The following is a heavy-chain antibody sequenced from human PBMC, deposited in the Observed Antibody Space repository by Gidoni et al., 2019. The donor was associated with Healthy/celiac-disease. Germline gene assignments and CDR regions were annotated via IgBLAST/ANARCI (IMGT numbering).Heavy chain of an antibody. CDR2: INHSGST. Sequence: QVQLQQWGAGLLKPSETLSLTCAVYGGSFSGYYWSWIRQPPGKGLEWIGEINHSGSTNYNPSLKSRVTISVDTSKNQFSLKLSSVTAADTAVYYCARGLGVIAVKFMDVWGQGTTVTVSS. V-gene: IGHV4-34*01. J-gene: IGHJ6*02. D-gene: IGHD6-19*01. CDR3: ARGLGVIAVKFMDV. CDR1: GGSFSGYY.